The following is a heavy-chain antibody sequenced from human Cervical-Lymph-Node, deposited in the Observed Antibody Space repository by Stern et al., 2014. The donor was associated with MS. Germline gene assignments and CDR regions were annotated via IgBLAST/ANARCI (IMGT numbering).Heavy chain of an antibody. Sequence: QVQLVQSGGGVVQPGKSLRLSCTASGFPFSSYAMHWVRQAPGKGLEWVALISGDGRHKSNNHDGKGRFRISRDNAKNTLYLHLNCLSPDDYAGSYCPRDPSRLADDGRLDHWGQGTLVTVSS. J-gene: IGHJ4*02. CDR1: GFPFSSYA. D-gene: IGHD4-23*01. CDR3: PRDPSRLADDGRLDH. CDR2: ISGDGRHK. V-gene: IGHV3-33*01.